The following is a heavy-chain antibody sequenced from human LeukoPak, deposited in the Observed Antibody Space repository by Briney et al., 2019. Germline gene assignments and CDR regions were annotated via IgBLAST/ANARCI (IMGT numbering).Heavy chain of an antibody. Sequence: ASVKVSCKASGYTFYNYAIHWLRQAPGQGLEWMGWINTRTGDTEYSQKFQGRVSITKDTPESTAYMELRSLRSEDMAVYYCARDSGRGWYEFQWGQGTLVTVSS. CDR3: ARDSGRGWYEFQ. CDR2: INTRTGDT. V-gene: IGHV1-3*03. CDR1: GYTFYNYA. D-gene: IGHD6-19*01. J-gene: IGHJ4*02.